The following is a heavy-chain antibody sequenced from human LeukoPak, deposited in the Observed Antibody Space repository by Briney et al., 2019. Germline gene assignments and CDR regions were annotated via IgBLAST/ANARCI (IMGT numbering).Heavy chain of an antibody. V-gene: IGHV1-2*02. J-gene: IGHJ3*02. CDR1: GYSFTDKY. CDR2: INPNSGGT. Sequence: GASVKVSCKASGYSFTDKYMHWVRQTPGQGLEWMGWINPNSGGTNYAQKFQGRVTMTTDTSMRTAYMELRRLTSAATAVYSCAKVASPTRRHDPFDIWAKGHWSPSLQ. CDR3: AKVASPTRRHDPFDI.